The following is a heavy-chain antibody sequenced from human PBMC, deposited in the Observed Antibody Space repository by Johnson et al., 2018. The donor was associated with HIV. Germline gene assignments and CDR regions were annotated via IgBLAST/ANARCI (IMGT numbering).Heavy chain of an antibody. Sequence: QVQLVESGGGVVQPGRSLRLSCAASGFTFSSYAMHWVRQAPGKGLEWVSVIYSGGSTYYTESVKGIFTISRDNSKNTLYLQMNSLRAEDTAVYYCAGLPDAFDIWGQGTMVTVSS. D-gene: IGHD5-12*01. CDR1: GFTFSSYA. CDR3: AGLPDAFDI. V-gene: IGHV3-NL1*01. CDR2: IYSGGST. J-gene: IGHJ3*02.